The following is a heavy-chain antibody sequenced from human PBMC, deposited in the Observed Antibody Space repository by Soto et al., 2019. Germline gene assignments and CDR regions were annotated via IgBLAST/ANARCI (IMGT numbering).Heavy chain of an antibody. CDR3: AREEGITMVARAFDI. CDR2: IIPILGIA. J-gene: IGHJ3*02. D-gene: IGHD3-10*01. CDR1: GGTFSSYT. Sequence: QVQLVQSGAEVKKPGSSVKVSCKASGGTFSSYTISWVRQAPGQGLEWMGRIIPILGIANYAQKFQGRVTIXXDXSTXTAYMELSSLRSEDTAVYYCAREEGITMVARAFDIWGQGTMVTVSS. V-gene: IGHV1-69*02.